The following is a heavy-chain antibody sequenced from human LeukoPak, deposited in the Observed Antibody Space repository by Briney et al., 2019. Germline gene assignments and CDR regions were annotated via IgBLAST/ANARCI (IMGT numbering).Heavy chain of an antibody. Sequence: SETLSLTCIVSGGSVNLYYWSWIRQPAGKGLEWIGRVYTSGYTNYNPSLRSRVTISVDTSKNQFSLKLSSVTAADTAVYYCARHALGYYDFWSGYYFDYWGQGTLVTVSS. J-gene: IGHJ4*02. CDR3: ARHALGYYDFWSGYYFDY. CDR1: GGSVNLYY. D-gene: IGHD3-3*01. CDR2: VYTSGYT. V-gene: IGHV4-4*07.